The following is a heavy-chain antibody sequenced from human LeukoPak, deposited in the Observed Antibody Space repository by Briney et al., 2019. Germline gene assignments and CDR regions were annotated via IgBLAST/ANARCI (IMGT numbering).Heavy chain of an antibody. Sequence: ASVKVSCKASGYTFTSYYMHWVRQAPGQGLEWMGIINPSGGSTSYAQKFQGRVTMTRDTSTSTVYVELSSLRSEDTAVYYCARRGGYYDSSGPLVGAFDIWGQGTMVTVSS. J-gene: IGHJ3*02. CDR1: GYTFTSYY. CDR3: ARRGGYYDSSGPLVGAFDI. CDR2: INPSGGST. D-gene: IGHD3-22*01. V-gene: IGHV1-46*01.